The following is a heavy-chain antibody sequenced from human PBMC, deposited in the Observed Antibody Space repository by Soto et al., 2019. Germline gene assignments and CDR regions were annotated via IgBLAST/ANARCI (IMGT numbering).Heavy chain of an antibody. CDR1: GGSFSGYY. CDR3: ARGAPLKGFLEWFLNYYYYGMDV. CDR2: INHSGST. Sequence: ETLSLTCAVYGGSFSGYYWSWIRQPPGKGLEWIGEINHSGSTNYNPSLMSRVTISVDTSKNQFSLKLSSVTAADTAVYYCARGAPLKGFLEWFLNYYYYGMDVWGQGTTVTVSS. V-gene: IGHV4-34*01. J-gene: IGHJ6*02. D-gene: IGHD3-3*01.